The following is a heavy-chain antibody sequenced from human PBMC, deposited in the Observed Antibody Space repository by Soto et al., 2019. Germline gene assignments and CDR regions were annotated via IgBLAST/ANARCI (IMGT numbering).Heavy chain of an antibody. D-gene: IGHD3-10*01. CDR3: ARGVGIWFGESHDAFDI. Sequence: QVQLQESGPGLVKPSETLALTCTVSGCSISSYYWSWIRQRAGKGLEWIGRIYTSGSTNYNPSLKSRVTMSVDTSTNQFSQKLSSVTAADTAVYYCARGVGIWFGESHDAFDIWGQGTMVTVSS. CDR1: GCSISSYY. CDR2: IYTSGST. J-gene: IGHJ3*02. V-gene: IGHV4-4*07.